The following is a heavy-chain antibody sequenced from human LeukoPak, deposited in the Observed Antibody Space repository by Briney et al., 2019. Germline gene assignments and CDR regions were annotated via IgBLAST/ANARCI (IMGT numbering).Heavy chain of an antibody. D-gene: IGHD3-10*01. CDR3: AKLLRGVVVPYFDY. CDR1: GFTFSSYA. J-gene: IGHJ4*02. Sequence: GGSLRLSCPASGFTFSSYAMSWVRQAPGKGREWVSAITGSGDRTYYADSVKGRFTVSRDTSKNTLFLQMNSLRAEDTAVYYCAKLLRGVVVPYFDYWGQGTLVTVSS. V-gene: IGHV3-23*01. CDR2: ITGSGDRT.